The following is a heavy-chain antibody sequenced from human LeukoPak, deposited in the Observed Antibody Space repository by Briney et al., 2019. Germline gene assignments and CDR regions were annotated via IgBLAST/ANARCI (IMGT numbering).Heavy chain of an antibody. V-gene: IGHV3-30*01. Sequence: RXXXAXXGXXFXSYAXHWVRQAPGKGLEWVAVISYDGSNKYYADSVKGRFTISRDNSKNTLYLQMNSLRAEDTAVYYCASRSAGLYYFDYWGQGTLVTVSS. CDR1: GXXFXSYA. CDR3: ASRSAGLYYFDY. D-gene: IGHD3-3*01. CDR2: ISYDGSNK. J-gene: IGHJ4*02.